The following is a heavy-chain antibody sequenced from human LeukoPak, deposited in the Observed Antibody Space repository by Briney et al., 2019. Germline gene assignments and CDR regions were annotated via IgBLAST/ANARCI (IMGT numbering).Heavy chain of an antibody. CDR2: IYYSGST. CDR3: ARGLPGDYGSGSYLPTVVMDI. J-gene: IGHJ3*02. V-gene: IGHV4-39*07. D-gene: IGHD3-10*01. CDR1: GGSISSSSYY. Sequence: SETLSLTCTVSGGSISSSSYYWGWIRQPPGKGLEWIGGIYYSGSTYYNPSLKSRVTISVDTSKNQFSLKLSSVTAADTAVYYCARGLPGDYGSGSYLPTVVMDIWGQGTMVTVSS.